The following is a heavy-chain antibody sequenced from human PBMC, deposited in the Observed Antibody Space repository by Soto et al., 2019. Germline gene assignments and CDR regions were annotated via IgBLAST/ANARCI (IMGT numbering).Heavy chain of an antibody. CDR2: ITSDTATI. D-gene: IGHD6-19*01. Sequence: EVPLVESGGGLVRPGGSLRLSCAASGFTFNIYSMNWVRQPPGKGLEWVSYITSDTATIHYADSVRGRFIISRDNAENSLFLQMNSLRDEDTATYYCARSVAGHFDYWGQGALVTVSS. CDR1: GFTFNIYS. V-gene: IGHV3-48*02. CDR3: ARSVAGHFDY. J-gene: IGHJ4*02.